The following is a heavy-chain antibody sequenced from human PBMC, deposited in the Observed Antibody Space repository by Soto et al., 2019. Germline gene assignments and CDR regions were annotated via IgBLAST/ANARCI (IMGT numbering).Heavy chain of an antibody. CDR1: GFTFSSYG. D-gene: IGHD3-22*01. Sequence: GGSLRLSCAASGFTFSSYGMHWVRQAPGKGLEWVAVIWYDGSNKYYADSVKGRFTISRDNSKNTLYLQMNSLRAEDTAVYYCARDHDPYYYDSSGYYDPFLYWGQGTLVTVSS. V-gene: IGHV3-33*01. CDR3: ARDHDPYYYDSSGYYDPFLY. CDR2: IWYDGSNK. J-gene: IGHJ4*02.